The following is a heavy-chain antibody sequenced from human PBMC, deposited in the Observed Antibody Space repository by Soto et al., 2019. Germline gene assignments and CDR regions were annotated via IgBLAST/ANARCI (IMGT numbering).Heavy chain of an antibody. J-gene: IGHJ4*02. Sequence: SETLSLTCIVSGDSITGHYWSWVRQSPGKGLECIGYIYYSGSTIYNPSLKSRVTMSVDTSKNQFSLNLSSVTAADTAVYYCARLPGLGSNPPFDYWGQGALVT. CDR2: IYYSGST. CDR1: GDSITGHY. V-gene: IGHV4-59*08. CDR3: ARLPGLGSNPPFDY. D-gene: IGHD3-10*01.